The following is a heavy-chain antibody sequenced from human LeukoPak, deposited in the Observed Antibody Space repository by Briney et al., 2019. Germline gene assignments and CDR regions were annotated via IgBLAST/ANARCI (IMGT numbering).Heavy chain of an antibody. D-gene: IGHD3-3*01. V-gene: IGHV3-30*03. CDR1: GFTFSRYG. Sequence: GGSLRLSCAASGFTFSRYGMHWVRQAPGKGLEWVAVISYDGSNKYYADSVKGRFTISRDNSKNTLYLQMNSLRAEDTAVYYCARARFLEWLVAFDIWGQGTMVTVSS. CDR2: ISYDGSNK. CDR3: ARARFLEWLVAFDI. J-gene: IGHJ3*02.